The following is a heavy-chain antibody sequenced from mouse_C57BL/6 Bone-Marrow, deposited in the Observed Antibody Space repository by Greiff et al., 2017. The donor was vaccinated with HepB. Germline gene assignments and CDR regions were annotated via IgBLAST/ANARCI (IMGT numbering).Heavy chain of an antibody. CDR3: GRAGYYSGGVVCAMDF. CDR2: INYEGSST. CDR1: GFTFSDYY. D-gene: IGHD1-1*02. V-gene: IGHV5-16*01. J-gene: IGHJ4*01. Sequence: EVKLVESEGGLVQPGSSMKLSCTASGFTFSDYYMAWVRQVPEKGLEWVANINYEGSSTYYLDSLKSRFIISRDNAKNSLYLQLSSLKSEDTATYYCGRAGYYSGGVVCAMDFWGQGTSVTVSS.